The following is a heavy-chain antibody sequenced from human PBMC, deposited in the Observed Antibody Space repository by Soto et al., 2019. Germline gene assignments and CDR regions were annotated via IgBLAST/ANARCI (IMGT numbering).Heavy chain of an antibody. D-gene: IGHD2-2*02. J-gene: IGHJ4*02. CDR1: GYSLTSYW. V-gene: IGHV5-51*01. CDR3: ARQSYCSSTSCYTVDS. CDR2: IYLGDSNT. Sequence: ESLKISCKGSGYSLTSYWIGWMRQTPGTGLEWMGMIYLGDSNTRYSPSFEGQVTISADKSITTAYLQWSSLKASDTAMYYCARQSYCSSTSCYTVDSWGQGTLVTVSS.